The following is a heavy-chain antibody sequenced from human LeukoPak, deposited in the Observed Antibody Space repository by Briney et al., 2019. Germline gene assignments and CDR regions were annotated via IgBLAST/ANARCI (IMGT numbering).Heavy chain of an antibody. CDR1: GFTFSDYA. J-gene: IGHJ4*02. CDR2: ISDGGSNE. D-gene: IGHD1-26*01. CDR3: TRDPILGAPDYFDY. V-gene: IGHV3-30*01. Sequence: PGRSLRLSCAASGFTFSDYAMHWVRQAPGKGLEWVALISDGGSNEYYADSVKGGFTISRDNSKNTMYLQMNNLREEDTAVYYCTRDPILGAPDYFDYWGQGTMVTVSS.